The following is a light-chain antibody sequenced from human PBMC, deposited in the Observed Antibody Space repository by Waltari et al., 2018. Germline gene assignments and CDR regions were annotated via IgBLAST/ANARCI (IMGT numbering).Light chain of an antibody. CDR1: QGLLHSNGYNY. J-gene: IGKJ1*01. V-gene: IGKV2-28*01. CDR2: LGS. Sequence: DIVMTQSPLSLPVIPGEPASISCRSRQGLLHSNGYNYLDWYLQKPGQSPQLLIYLGSDRASGVPDRFSGSGSGTDFTLKISRVEADDVGVYYCMQPLQTPWTFGQGTKVEIK. CDR3: MQPLQTPWT.